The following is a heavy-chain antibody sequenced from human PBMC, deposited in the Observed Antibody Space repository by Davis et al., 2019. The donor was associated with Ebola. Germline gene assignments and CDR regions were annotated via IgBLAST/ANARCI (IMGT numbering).Heavy chain of an antibody. CDR1: GFTFSTCD. J-gene: IGHJ4*01. V-gene: IGHV3-23*01. Sequence: PSETLSLTCAASGFTFSTCDMSWVRQAPGKGLQWVSAIGRGGDTWYADSVKGRSTISRDNSKSTLDLQMNNLRDEDTAVYYCAKRGRQGRGTTDFDYWGQGTLVTVSS. D-gene: IGHD1-7*01. CDR2: IGRGGDT. CDR3: AKRGRQGRGTTDFDY.